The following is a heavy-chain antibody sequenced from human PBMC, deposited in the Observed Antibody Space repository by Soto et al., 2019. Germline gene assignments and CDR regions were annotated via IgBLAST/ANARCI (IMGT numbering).Heavy chain of an antibody. V-gene: IGHV4-4*09. CDR2: IYFTGST. Sequence: QLQLQQSGPELVXPSETLSLICTVSGXSLKXXXXXXXXXXXXXXLQWIGYIYFTGSTSYNPSLKSRVTISLDTSKNQFSLNXXXXXXXXXXXXXXXXXXXXXXXXXXVWGQGTVVSVSS. CDR1: GXSLKXXX. CDR3: XXXXXXXXXXXXV. J-gene: IGHJ3*01.